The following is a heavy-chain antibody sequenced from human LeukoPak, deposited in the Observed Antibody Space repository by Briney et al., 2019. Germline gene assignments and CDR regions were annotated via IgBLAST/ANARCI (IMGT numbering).Heavy chain of an antibody. J-gene: IGHJ4*02. V-gene: IGHV3-73*01. CDR2: IRNKANNYAT. CDR3: SRQVDSVHDY. Sequence: PGGSLTLSCAASGFTFSGSHMHWVRQASGKGLEWVGHIRNKANNYATAYGASVTGRFTISRDDSKSTSYLQMDSLKTEDTAIYYCSRQVDSVHDYWGRGILVTVSS. D-gene: IGHD5-12*01. CDR1: GFTFSGSH.